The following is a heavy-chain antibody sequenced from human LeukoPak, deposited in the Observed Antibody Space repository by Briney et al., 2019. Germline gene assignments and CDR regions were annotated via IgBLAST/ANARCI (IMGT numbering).Heavy chain of an antibody. J-gene: IGHJ4*02. CDR1: GGSISSYY. CDR3: ARGQYYYDSSIGY. D-gene: IGHD3-22*01. Sequence: SETLSLTCTVSGGSISSYYRSWIRQPPGKGLEWIGYIYYSGSTNYNPSLKSRVTISVDTSKNQFSLKLSSVTAADTAVYYCARGQYYYDSSIGYWGQGTLVTVSS. CDR2: IYYSGST. V-gene: IGHV4-59*01.